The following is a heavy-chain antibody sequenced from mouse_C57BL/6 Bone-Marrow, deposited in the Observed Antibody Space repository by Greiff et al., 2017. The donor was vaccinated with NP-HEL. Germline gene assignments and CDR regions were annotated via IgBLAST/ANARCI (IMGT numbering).Heavy chain of an antibody. CDR2: INPNNGGT. CDR3: ARKGFYDGYFSCYLDY. D-gene: IGHD2-3*01. Sequence: EVQGVESGPELVKPGASVKMSCKASGYTFTDYNMHWVKQSHGKSLEWIGYINPNNGGTRYNQKFQGNATLTANESSSTAYIELRCLKSEDSAVYYCARKGFYDGYFSCYLDYWGQGTTLTVSS. V-gene: IGHV1-22*01. CDR1: GYTFTDYN. J-gene: IGHJ2*01.